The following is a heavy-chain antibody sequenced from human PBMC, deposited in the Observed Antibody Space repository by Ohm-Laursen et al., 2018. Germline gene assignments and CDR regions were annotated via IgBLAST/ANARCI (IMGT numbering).Heavy chain of an antibody. CDR2: IKSNSGDT. J-gene: IGHJ2*01. Sequence: ASVKVSCKASGYTFTGYYLHWVRQAPGQGLEWMGWIKSNSGDTKYAQKFEGRVTMTRDTSIGTAYMELTRLTSDDTAVYYCARMGPQQPHWYFDLWGRGTLVTVSS. CDR3: ARMGPQQPHWYFDL. D-gene: IGHD1/OR15-1a*01. V-gene: IGHV1-2*02. CDR1: GYTFTGYY.